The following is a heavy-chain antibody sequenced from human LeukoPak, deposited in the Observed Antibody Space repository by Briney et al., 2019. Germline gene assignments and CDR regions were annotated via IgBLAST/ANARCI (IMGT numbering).Heavy chain of an antibody. CDR2: SFGCDSDT. D-gene: IGHD3-3*01. J-gene: IGHJ4*02. V-gene: IGHV5-51*01. CDR3: ARQSAGVTTFGVTFDF. Sequence: GESLKISCQAYGYFFTSYWIGWVRQMPGKGLEWMGISFGCDSDTRYSPSFEGQVTISAYKSINPAYLQWSSLKASDTAMYYCARQSAGVTTFGVTFDFWGQGTLVTVSS. CDR1: GYFFTSYW.